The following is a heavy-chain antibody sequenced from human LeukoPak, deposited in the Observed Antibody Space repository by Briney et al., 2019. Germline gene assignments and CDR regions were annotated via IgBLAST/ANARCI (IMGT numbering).Heavy chain of an antibody. V-gene: IGHV3-30*18. CDR1: GFTFSSYG. J-gene: IGHJ6*02. Sequence: GGSLRLSCAASGFTFSSYGMHWVRQAPGKGLEWVAVISYDGSNKYYADSAKGRFTISRDNSKNTLYLQMNSLRAEDTAVYYCAKIAEKGWYYYYGMDVWGQGTTVTVSS. CDR3: AKIAEKGWYYYYGMDV. CDR2: ISYDGSNK. D-gene: IGHD2-15*01.